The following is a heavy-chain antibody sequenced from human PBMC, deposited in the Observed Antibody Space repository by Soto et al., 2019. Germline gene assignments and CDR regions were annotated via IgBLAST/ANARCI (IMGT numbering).Heavy chain of an antibody. V-gene: IGHV4-39*01. CDR2: IYYSGST. J-gene: IGHJ6*03. CDR3: HEAYGSSPGPRDYYYYMDV. D-gene: IGHD3-10*01. CDR1: GGSISSSSYY. Sequence: SETLSLTCTVSGGSISSSSYYWGWIRQPPGKGLEWIGSIYYSGSTYYNPSLKSRVTISVDTSKNQFSLKLSSVTAADTAVYYCHEAYGSSPGPRDYYYYMDVWGKGTTVTVSS.